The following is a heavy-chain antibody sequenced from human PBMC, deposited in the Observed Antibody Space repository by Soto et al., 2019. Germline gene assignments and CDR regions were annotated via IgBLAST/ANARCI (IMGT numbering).Heavy chain of an antibody. J-gene: IGHJ5*02. D-gene: IGHD1-1*01. Sequence: SETLSLTCTVSGASISGFYWSRIRKSAGRGLEWIGRFYATGTTDYNPSLKGRVMMSVDTSKKQFSLKLRSVTAADTDVYYCVRDGTKTLREWFDPWGQGMSVTVSS. CDR1: GASISGFY. CDR2: FYATGTT. CDR3: VRDGTKTLREWFDP. V-gene: IGHV4-4*07.